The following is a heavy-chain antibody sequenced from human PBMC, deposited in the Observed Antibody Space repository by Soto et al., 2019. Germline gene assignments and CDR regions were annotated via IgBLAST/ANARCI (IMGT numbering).Heavy chain of an antibody. D-gene: IGHD2-15*01. J-gene: IGHJ5*02. CDR2: INPDNGNT. Sequence: ASVKVSCKASGYTYTRYTMNWVRQAPGQRLEWMGWINPDNGNTKSSQKFQDRVIITRDTSASTAYMDLSSLRSEDTAVYYCARGIATGQLDPWGQGTLVTVSS. V-gene: IGHV1-3*01. CDR3: ARGIATGQLDP. CDR1: GYTYTRYT.